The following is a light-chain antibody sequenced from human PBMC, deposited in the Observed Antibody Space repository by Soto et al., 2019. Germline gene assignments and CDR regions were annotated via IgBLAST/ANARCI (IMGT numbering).Light chain of an antibody. CDR1: QSVSSN. CDR2: DTS. V-gene: IGKV3-15*01. CDR3: QQDNLWWA. Sequence: IMVKISPAAVSVSPEESATLSCRASQSVSSNLAWYQQKPGQAPRLLIYDTSTRATGIPARFSGSGSGTEFTLSISSLQAEDFAVYYCQQDNLWWAFAQGTKVDIK. J-gene: IGKJ1*01.